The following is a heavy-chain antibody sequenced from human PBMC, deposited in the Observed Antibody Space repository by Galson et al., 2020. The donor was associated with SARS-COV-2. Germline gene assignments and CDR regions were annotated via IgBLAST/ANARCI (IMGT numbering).Heavy chain of an antibody. V-gene: IGHV4-59*13. Sequence: SETLSLTCTVSGDSISNYYWTWIRQPPGKGLEWIGYIFYSGDTHYSPSLKSRVTISLDTSKNQFSLNLTSVTAADTAVYYCARVLGRGWRPLEVVPWGQGTLVTVSS. J-gene: IGHJ5*02. CDR3: ARVLGRGWRPLEVVP. CDR1: GDSISNYY. CDR2: IFYSGDT. D-gene: IGHD6-19*01.